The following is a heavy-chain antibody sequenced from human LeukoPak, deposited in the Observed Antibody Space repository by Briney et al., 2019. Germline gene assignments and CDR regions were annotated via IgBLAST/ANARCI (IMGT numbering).Heavy chain of an antibody. V-gene: IGHV4-59*01. CDR3: AGGGYWELLSY. D-gene: IGHD1-26*01. CDR2: IYYSGST. J-gene: IGHJ4*02. Sequence: SETLSLTCIVSGGSISSYYWSWIRQPPGKGLEWIGYIYYSGSTNYNPSLKSRVTISVDTSKNQFSLKLSSVTAADTAVYYCAGGGYWELLSYWGQGTLVTVSS. CDR1: GGSISSYY.